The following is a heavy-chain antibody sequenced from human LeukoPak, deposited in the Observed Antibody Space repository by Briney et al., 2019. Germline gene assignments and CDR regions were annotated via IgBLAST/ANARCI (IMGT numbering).Heavy chain of an antibody. J-gene: IGHJ4*02. V-gene: IGHV3-21*01. D-gene: IGHD3-10*01. CDR3: AWTYGSVPFDY. CDR1: GFTFSSYS. CDR2: ISSSSSDI. Sequence: GGSLRLSCAASGFTFSSYSMNWVRQAPGKGLEWVSYISSSSSDIYYADSVKGRFTISRDNAKDSLYLQMNSLRAEDTAVYYCAWTYGSVPFDYWGQGTLVTVPS.